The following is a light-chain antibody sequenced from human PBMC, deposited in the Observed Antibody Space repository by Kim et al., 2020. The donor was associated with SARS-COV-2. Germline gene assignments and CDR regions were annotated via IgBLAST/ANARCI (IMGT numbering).Light chain of an antibody. CDR3: SSYAGSNNYV. V-gene: IGLV2-8*01. Sequence: QSALTQPPSAFGSPGQSVTISCTGTGSDVGGYNYVSWYQQHPGKAPKLMIYEVSKRPSGVPDRFSGSKSGNTASLTVSGLQAEDEADYYCSSYAGSNNYVFGTGTKVTVL. CDR2: EVS. J-gene: IGLJ1*01. CDR1: GSDVGGYNY.